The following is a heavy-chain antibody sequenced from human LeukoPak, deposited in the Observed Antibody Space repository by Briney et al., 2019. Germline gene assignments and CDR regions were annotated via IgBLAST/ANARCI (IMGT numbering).Heavy chain of an antibody. CDR3: ARFNSGYDRNFPYYFDY. J-gene: IGHJ4*02. Sequence: SETLSLTCTVSGGSISSSSYYWGWIRQPPGKGLEWIGSIYYSGSTYYNPSLKSRVTISVDTSKNQFSLKLSSVTAADTAVYYCARFNSGYDRNFPYYFDYWGQGTLVTVSS. D-gene: IGHD5-12*01. V-gene: IGHV4-39*07. CDR1: GGSISSSSYY. CDR2: IYYSGST.